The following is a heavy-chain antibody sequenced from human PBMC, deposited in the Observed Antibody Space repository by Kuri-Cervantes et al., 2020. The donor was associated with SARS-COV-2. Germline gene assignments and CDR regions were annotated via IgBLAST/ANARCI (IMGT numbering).Heavy chain of an antibody. Sequence: GESLKISCAASGFTFSTYSMNWVRQAPGKGLEWVAATSADRTKEYYLDSVKGRFAISRDNSKNTVYLQINSLRAEDTAVYYCARDSDTTGYYWYFDLWGRGTLVTVSS. CDR1: GFTFSTYS. CDR3: ARDSDTTGYYWYFDL. CDR2: TSADRTKE. J-gene: IGHJ2*01. V-gene: IGHV3-30*03. D-gene: IGHD3-22*01.